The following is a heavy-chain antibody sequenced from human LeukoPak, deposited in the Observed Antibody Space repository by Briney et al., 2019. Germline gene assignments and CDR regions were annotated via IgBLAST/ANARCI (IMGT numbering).Heavy chain of an antibody. CDR3: SRGPSTTLTTF. V-gene: IGHV3-7*01. Sequence: PGGSLRLSCTASGFSFNTYWMTWVRQAPGKGLEWVANIKPDRDTTNYLDSVKGRFTISRDNAKSSLHLQMNGLTAEDTAVYYCSRGPSTTLTTFWGQGTMVTVSS. CDR1: GFSFNTYW. J-gene: IGHJ4*02. CDR2: IKPDRDTT. D-gene: IGHD4-17*01.